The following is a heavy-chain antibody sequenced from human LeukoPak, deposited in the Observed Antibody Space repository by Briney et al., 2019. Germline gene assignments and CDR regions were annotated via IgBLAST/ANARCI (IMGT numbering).Heavy chain of an antibody. CDR2: ISSSSSTI. CDR3: ARDGIYSSSWYYYYYMDV. V-gene: IGHV3-48*01. D-gene: IGHD6-13*01. CDR1: GFTFSSNS. Sequence: GGSLRLSCAASGFTFSSNSMNWVRQAPGKGLEWVSYISSSSSTIYYADSVKGRFTISRDNAKNSLYLQMNSLRAEDTAVYYCARDGIYSSSWYYYYYMDVWGKGTTVTISS. J-gene: IGHJ6*03.